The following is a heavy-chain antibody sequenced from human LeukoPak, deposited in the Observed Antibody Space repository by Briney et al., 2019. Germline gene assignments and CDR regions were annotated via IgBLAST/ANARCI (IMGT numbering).Heavy chain of an antibody. Sequence: GGSLRLSCAASGFTFSSYAMHWVRQAPGKGLEYVSAISSNGGSTYYANSVKGRFTISRDNSKNSLYLQMNSLRAEDTAVYYCARGDTDCSGGSCRYYYYYYMDVWGKGTTVTVSS. CDR3: ARGDTDCSGGSCRYYYYYYMDV. CDR1: GFTFSSYA. D-gene: IGHD2-15*01. J-gene: IGHJ6*03. CDR2: ISSNGGST. V-gene: IGHV3-64*01.